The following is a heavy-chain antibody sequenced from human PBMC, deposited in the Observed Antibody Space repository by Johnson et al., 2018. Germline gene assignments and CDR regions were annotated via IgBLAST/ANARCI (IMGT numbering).Heavy chain of an antibody. CDR2: ISSNGGST. CDR3: AEDHYYDSSGFYYYYMDV. J-gene: IGHJ6*03. V-gene: IGHV3-64*01. CDR1: GFTFSNYA. D-gene: IGHD3-22*01. Sequence: VQLVQSGGGWVQPGGSLRLSCAASGFTFSNYAMHWARQAPGKGLEYVSVISSNGGSTYYANSVKGRFTISRDNSKNTLYLQMGSLRAEDMAVYYCAEDHYYDSSGFYYYYMDVWGKGTTVTVSS.